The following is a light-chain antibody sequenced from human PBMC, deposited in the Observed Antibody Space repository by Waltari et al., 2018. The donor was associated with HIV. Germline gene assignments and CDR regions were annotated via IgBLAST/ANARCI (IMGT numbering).Light chain of an antibody. CDR3: MQALQNPLT. CDR1: QSLHDNNGYNY. CDR2: LAS. Sequence: DLVMTQSPLSLPVTPGESASISCRSSQSLHDNNGYNYLDGYVQKPGQAPQLLIYLASKRASGVPEKFSGSGLGTDFTLKISRVEAEDVGVYYCMQALQNPLTFGGGTKVEI. V-gene: IGKV2-28*01. J-gene: IGKJ4*01.